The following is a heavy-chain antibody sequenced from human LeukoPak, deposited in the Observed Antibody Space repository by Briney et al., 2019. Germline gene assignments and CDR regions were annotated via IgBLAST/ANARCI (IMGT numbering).Heavy chain of an antibody. V-gene: IGHV4-59*12. J-gene: IGHJ4*02. CDR3: ARDNDSSGYREIPYN. D-gene: IGHD3-22*01. CDR1: GGSISSYY. CDR2: IYYSGST. Sequence: SETLSLTCTVSGGSISSYYWSWIRQPPGKGLEWIGYIYYSGSTNYNPSLKSRVTISVDTSKNQFSLKLSSVTAADTAVYYCARDNDSSGYREIPYNWGQGTLVTVSS.